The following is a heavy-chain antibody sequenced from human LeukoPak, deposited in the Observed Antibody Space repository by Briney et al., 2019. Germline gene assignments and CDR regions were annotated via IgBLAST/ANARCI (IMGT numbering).Heavy chain of an antibody. CDR3: ARVVAVAGVDY. CDR2: INPNSGGT. CDR1: GYTFTGYY. D-gene: IGHD6-19*01. Sequence: ASAKVSCKASGYTFTGYYVHWVRQAPGQGLEWMGWINPNSGGTNYAQKFQGRVTMTRDTSISTAYMELSRLRSDDTAVYYCARVVAVAGVDYWGQGTLVTVSS. V-gene: IGHV1-2*02. J-gene: IGHJ4*02.